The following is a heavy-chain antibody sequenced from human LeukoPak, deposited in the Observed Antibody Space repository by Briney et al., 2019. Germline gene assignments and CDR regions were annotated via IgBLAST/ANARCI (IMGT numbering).Heavy chain of an antibody. V-gene: IGHV3-33*01. CDR3: ARDGNYYDSSGYYPFDY. Sequence: GGSLRLSCAASGFTFSSYGMHWVRQAPGKGLEWVAVIWYDGSSKYYADSVKGRFTISRDNSKNTLYLQMNSLRAEDTAVYYCARDGNYYDSSGYYPFDYWGQGTLVTVSS. J-gene: IGHJ4*02. CDR1: GFTFSSYG. CDR2: IWYDGSSK. D-gene: IGHD3-22*01.